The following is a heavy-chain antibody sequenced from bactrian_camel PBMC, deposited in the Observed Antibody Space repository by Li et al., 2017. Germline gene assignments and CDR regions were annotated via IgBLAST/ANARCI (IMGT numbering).Heavy chain of an antibody. J-gene: IGHJ4*01. D-gene: IGHD5*01. Sequence: HVQLVESGGGSVQAGGSLRLSCAASGYTYCMAWFRQAPGKEREGVAAIDRDGKTDYADSVKGRFTISKDDANQKVYLQMTSLKPEDTARYYCAADSELGLKLVAVAAGRSKWSPGNGLDAWGQGTQVTVS. V-gene: IGHV3S53*01. CDR2: IDRDGKT. CDR1: GYTYCM. CDR3: AADSELGLKLVAVAAGRSKWSPGNGLDA.